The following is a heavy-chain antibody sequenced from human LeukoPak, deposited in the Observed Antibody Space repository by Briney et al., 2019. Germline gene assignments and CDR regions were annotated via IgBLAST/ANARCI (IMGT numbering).Heavy chain of an antibody. CDR3: AREWGIAARRNWFDP. Sequence: ASVKVSCKASGYTFTSYGISWVRQAPGQGLEWMGWISAYNGNTNYAQKLQGRVTMTTDTSTSTAYMELRSLRSDDTAVYYCAREWGIAARRNWFDPWGQGTLVTVSS. CDR2: ISAYNGNT. J-gene: IGHJ5*02. V-gene: IGHV1-18*01. CDR1: GYTFTSYG. D-gene: IGHD6-6*01.